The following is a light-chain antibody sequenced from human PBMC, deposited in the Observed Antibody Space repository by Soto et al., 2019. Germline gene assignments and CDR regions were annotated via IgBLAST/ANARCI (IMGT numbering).Light chain of an antibody. CDR3: QQYTCLWT. J-gene: IGKJ1*01. CDR2: AAS. CDR1: QNISNY. Sequence: DIQMTQSPSSLSASVGDRGTITCRASQNISNYLNWYRQKPGKAPKILIYAASSLQSGVPSRFSGSGSGTDFTLTISSLQPDDVATYYCQQYTCLWTFGPGTKVDIK. V-gene: IGKV1-39*01.